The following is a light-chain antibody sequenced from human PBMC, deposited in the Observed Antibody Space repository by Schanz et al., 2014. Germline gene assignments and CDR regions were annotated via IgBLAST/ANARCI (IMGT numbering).Light chain of an antibody. CDR3: SSYATSDTVTL. CDR2: EAT. Sequence: QSVLTQPASVSGSPGQSITISCTGTSSDVGSYNLVSWYQQHPGKAPKLIIYEATNRPSGVSSRFSGSKSVTTASLTISGLQAEDEADYYCSSYATSDTVTLFGGGTKLTVL. CDR1: SSDVGSYNL. V-gene: IGLV2-14*02. J-gene: IGLJ3*02.